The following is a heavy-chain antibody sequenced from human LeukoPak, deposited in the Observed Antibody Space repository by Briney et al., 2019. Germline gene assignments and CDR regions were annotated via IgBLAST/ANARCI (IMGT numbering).Heavy chain of an antibody. Sequence: SVKVSCKASGGTFSSYAISWVRQAPGQGPEWMGGIIPIFGTANYAQKFQGRVTITADESTSTAYMELSSLRSEDTAVYYCARLRLSYYYDSSGYKATDYWGQGTLVTVSS. CDR1: GGTFSSYA. CDR2: IIPIFGTA. CDR3: ARLRLSYYYDSSGYKATDY. J-gene: IGHJ4*02. D-gene: IGHD3-22*01. V-gene: IGHV1-69*13.